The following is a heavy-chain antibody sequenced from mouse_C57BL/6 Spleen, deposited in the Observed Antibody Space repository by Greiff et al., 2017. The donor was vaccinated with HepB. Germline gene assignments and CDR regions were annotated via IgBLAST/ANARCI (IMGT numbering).Heavy chain of an antibody. V-gene: IGHV1-19*01. Sequence: VQLKESGPVLVKPGASVKMSCKASGYTFTDYYMNWVKQSHGKSLEWIGVINPYNGGTSYNQKFKGKATLTVDKSSSTAYMELNSLTSEDSAVYYCANYGSSFDYWGQGTTLTVSS. D-gene: IGHD1-1*01. CDR3: ANYGSSFDY. CDR2: INPYNGGT. CDR1: GYTFTDYY. J-gene: IGHJ2*01.